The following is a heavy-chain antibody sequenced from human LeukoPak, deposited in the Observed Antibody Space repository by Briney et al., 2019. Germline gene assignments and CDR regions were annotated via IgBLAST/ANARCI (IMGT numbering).Heavy chain of an antibody. CDR1: GGSISSYY. V-gene: IGHV4-59*01. D-gene: IGHD1-26*01. CDR3: ARERVGASRHFDY. CDR2: IYYSGST. Sequence: SETLSLTCTVSGGSISSYYWSWIRQPPGKGLEWIGYIYYSGSTNYNTSLKSRVTISVDTSKNQFSLKLSSVTAADTAVYYCARERVGASRHFDYWGQGTLVTVSS. J-gene: IGHJ4*02.